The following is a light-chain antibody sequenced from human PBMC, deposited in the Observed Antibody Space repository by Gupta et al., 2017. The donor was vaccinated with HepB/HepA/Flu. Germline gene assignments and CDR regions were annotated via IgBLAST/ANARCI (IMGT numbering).Light chain of an antibody. V-gene: IGKV1-39*01. CDR2: AAS. CDR1: QSISSY. Sequence: DIQMTQSPSSLSASVGDRVTITCRASQSISSYLNWYQQKPGKAPKLLIYAASSLQSGVPSRLSGSGSGTDFTLTISSRQHEDFATYYGQQRYSTPSNFGGGTKVEIK. J-gene: IGKJ4*01. CDR3: QQRYSTPSN.